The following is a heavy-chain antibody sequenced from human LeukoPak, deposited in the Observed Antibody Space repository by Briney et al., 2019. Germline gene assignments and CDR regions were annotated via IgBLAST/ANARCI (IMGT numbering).Heavy chain of an antibody. CDR2: IGTGGDT. CDR3: GRGNSFDF. CDR1: GFTLSSYD. V-gene: IGHV3-13*01. Sequence: TGGSLRLSCATSGFTLSSYDMHWVRQGTGKGLEWVSGIGTGGDTYYPDSVKGRFTISRENAKKSLFLQMNSLRAEDTAVYYCGRGNSFDFWGQGTLVTVSS. J-gene: IGHJ4*02.